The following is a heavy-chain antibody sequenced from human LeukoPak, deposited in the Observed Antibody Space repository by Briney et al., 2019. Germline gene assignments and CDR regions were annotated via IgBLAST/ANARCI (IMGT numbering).Heavy chain of an antibody. CDR3: ARISLTTGSYYYYYMDV. D-gene: IGHD4-17*01. J-gene: IGHJ6*03. CDR2: INWNGGST. V-gene: IGHV3-20*04. CDR1: GFTFDDYG. Sequence: GGSLRLSCAASGFTFDDYGMSWVRQAPGKGLEWVSGINWNGGSTGYADSVKGRFTTSRDNAKNSLYLQMNSLRAEDTALYYCARISLTTGSYYYYYMDVWGKGTTVTVSS.